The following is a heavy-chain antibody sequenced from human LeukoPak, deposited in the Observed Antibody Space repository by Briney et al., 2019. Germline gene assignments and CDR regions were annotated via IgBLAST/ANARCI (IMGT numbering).Heavy chain of an antibody. J-gene: IGHJ4*02. V-gene: IGHV3-23*01. CDR2: ISIGGNI. CDR3: ARLGSIAAAGTPDY. CDR1: GFTFSTYA. Sequence: GGSLRLSCAASGFTFSTYAMTWVRQAPGKGLEWVSGISIGGNIFYADSVKGRFTISRDNSKNSLYLQMDSLRGEDTAVYYCARLGSIAAAGTPDYWGQGTLVTVSS. D-gene: IGHD6-13*01.